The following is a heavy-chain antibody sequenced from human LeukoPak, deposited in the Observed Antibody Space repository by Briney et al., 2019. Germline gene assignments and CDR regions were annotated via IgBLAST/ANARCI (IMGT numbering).Heavy chain of an antibody. CDR1: GYTFTSLG. Sequence: GASVKVFCKASGYTFTSLGISWVRQAPGQGLEGMGWISAYYGNTNYAHELQGRGTMTTDTSTSTAYMEPRSLRSEAPSVYYCAREGGMRPFDYWGQGTLVTVSS. J-gene: IGHJ4*02. CDR2: ISAYYGNT. D-gene: IGHD1-1*01. V-gene: IGHV1-18*01. CDR3: AREGGMRPFDY.